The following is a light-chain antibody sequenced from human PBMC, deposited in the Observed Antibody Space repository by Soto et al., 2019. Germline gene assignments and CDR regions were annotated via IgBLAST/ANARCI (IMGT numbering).Light chain of an antibody. CDR2: SNN. J-gene: IGLJ1*01. Sequence: SVPAQPPSASGTPGQRVTISCSGSSSNIGSNIVNWYQQLPGTAPKLLIYSNNQRPSGVPDRFSGSKSGTSASLAISGLQSEDEADYYCCSYVGGYSYVFGIGTKVTVL. CDR3: CSYVGGYSYV. V-gene: IGLV1-44*01. CDR1: SSNIGSNI.